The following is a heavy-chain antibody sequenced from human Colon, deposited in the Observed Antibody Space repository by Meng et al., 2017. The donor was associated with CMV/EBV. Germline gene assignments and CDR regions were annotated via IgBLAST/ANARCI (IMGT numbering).Heavy chain of an antibody. CDR1: GFPFSDYD. CDR3: ARGGLHGFAA. J-gene: IGHJ5*02. Sequence: GGSLRLSCTASGFPFSDYDMHWVRQVTGKGLEWLSSIANGHDTYYADSVKGRFTIFRENAKNSLYLQMNSLTVEDTAVYFCARGGLHGFAAWGQGTLVTVSS. D-gene: IGHD3-16*01. CDR2: IANGHDT. V-gene: IGHV3-13*01.